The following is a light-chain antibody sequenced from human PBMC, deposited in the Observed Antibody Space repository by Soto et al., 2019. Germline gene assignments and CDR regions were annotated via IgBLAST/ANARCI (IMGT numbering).Light chain of an antibody. Sequence: VLTQPPSASGTPGQSVTISCSGSSSNLGSNSVNWYQHLPGTAPKLLMYSNNQRPSGVPDRFSGSKSGTSASLAISGLQSEDEAEYYCAAWDDSLKGPVFGGGTQLTVL. CDR3: AAWDDSLKGPV. CDR1: SSNLGSNS. J-gene: IGLJ3*02. CDR2: SNN. V-gene: IGLV1-44*01.